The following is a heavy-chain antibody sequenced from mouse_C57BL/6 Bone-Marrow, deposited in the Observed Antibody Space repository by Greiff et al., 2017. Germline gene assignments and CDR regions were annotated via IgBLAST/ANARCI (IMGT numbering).Heavy chain of an antibody. V-gene: IGHV1-55*01. CDR1: GYTFTSYW. Sequence: QVQLQQPGAELVKPGASVKMSCKASGYTFTSYWITWVQQRPGQGLEWIGDIYTTSGRTNYHEKFKSKAILTVDTSSNTAYMQLSSLTSEDSAVFYCARSGPLGRSFDYWGQGTTLTVSS. D-gene: IGHD4-1*01. CDR2: IYTTSGRT. J-gene: IGHJ2*01. CDR3: ARSGPLGRSFDY.